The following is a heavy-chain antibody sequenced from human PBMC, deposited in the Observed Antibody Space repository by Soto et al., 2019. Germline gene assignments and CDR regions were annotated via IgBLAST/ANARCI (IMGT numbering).Heavy chain of an antibody. J-gene: IGHJ5*02. CDR3: ARPFSGSYNWFDP. Sequence: SVKVSCKASGGTFSSYAISWVRQAPGQGLEWMGGIIPIFGTANYAQKFQGRVTITADESTSTAYMELSSLRSEDTAVYYCARPFSGSYNWFDPWGQGTLVTVSS. D-gene: IGHD3-10*01. CDR2: IIPIFGTA. V-gene: IGHV1-69*13. CDR1: GGTFSSYA.